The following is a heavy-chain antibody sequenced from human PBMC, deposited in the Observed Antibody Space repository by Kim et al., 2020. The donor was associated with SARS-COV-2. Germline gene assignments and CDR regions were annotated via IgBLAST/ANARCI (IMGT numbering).Heavy chain of an antibody. CDR2: IYWDDDS. CDR1: GFLVASTGVG. V-gene: IGHV2-5*02. CDR3: AHRPSLKGVFDI. Sequence: SGPTLVNPPPTLTLTCTCSGFLVASTGVGVGWIRQPPGKALEWLALIYWDDDSRYSPSLKDRLTITKDTSKNQVLLTVTNVDPVDTATYYCAHRPSLKGVFDIWGQGTMVTVSS. J-gene: IGHJ3*02. D-gene: IGHD2-8*01.